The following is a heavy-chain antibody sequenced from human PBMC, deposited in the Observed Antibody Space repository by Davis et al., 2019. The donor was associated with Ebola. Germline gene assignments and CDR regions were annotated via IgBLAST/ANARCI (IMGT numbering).Heavy chain of an antibody. Sequence: NVQGRVTITRDTTASTVFMEMTSLRSDDTAVYYCARDIAASGTTDSWGQGTLVTVSS. J-gene: IGHJ4*02. CDR3: ARDIAASGTTDS. D-gene: IGHD6-6*01. V-gene: IGHV1-3*01.